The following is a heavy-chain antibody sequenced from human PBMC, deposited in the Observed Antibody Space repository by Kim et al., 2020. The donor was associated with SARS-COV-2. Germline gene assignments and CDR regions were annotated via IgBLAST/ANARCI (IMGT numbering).Heavy chain of an antibody. CDR3: ARLDITVGQYYYAMDV. CDR1: GYSFSSYW. CDR2: IDPSDSYV. D-gene: IGHD4-4*01. Sequence: GETLKISCEGSGYSFSSYWITWVRQLPGKGLEWMGRIDPSDSYVNYNPSLEGRVTISADKSLSTAYLHWSSLEASDSALYFCARLDITVGQYYYAMDVGGRGTTVTVSS. V-gene: IGHV5-10-1*01. J-gene: IGHJ6*02.